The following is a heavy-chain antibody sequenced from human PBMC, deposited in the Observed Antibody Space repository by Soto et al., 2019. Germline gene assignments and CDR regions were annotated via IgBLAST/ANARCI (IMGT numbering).Heavy chain of an antibody. CDR1: GFSFSSQA. D-gene: IGHD5-18*01. V-gene: IGHV3-23*01. J-gene: IGHJ3*01. CDR3: AKEPVDTALDNAFDV. Sequence: EVQLLESGGGLVQPGGSLKLSCVASGFSFSSQAMKWVRQAPGKGLEWVSSISGAGRYTYYADSVKGRFIISRDNNRDTLFLEMSSLRSDDTALYYCAKEPVDTALDNAFDVWGQGTMVTVSS. CDR2: ISGAGRYT.